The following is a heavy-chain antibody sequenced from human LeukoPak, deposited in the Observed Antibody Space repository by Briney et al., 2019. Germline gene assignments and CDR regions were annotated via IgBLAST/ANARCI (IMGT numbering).Heavy chain of an antibody. CDR2: ISSSSSYI. D-gene: IGHD6-13*01. CDR1: GFTFSSYS. J-gene: IGHJ4*02. Sequence: GGSLRLSCAASGFTFSSYSMNWVRQAPGKGLEWVSSISSSSSYIYYADSVKGRFTISRDNAKNSLYLQMNSLRAEDTAVYYCARAEGVAAAGGDYWGQGTLVTVSS. CDR3: ARAEGVAAAGGDY. V-gene: IGHV3-21*01.